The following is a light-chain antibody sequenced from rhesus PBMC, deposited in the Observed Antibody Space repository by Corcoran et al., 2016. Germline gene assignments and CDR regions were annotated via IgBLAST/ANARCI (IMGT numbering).Light chain of an antibody. Sequence: DIQMTQSPSSLSASVGDTVTITCRAGQDISNYLAWYQQKPGKAPKPLIYYASGLELGVPSRFSGSGSGTDFTLTISSLQPEEFAIYFCQQHNSYPWTFGQGTKVEIK. CDR1: QDISNY. J-gene: IGKJ1*01. CDR2: YAS. V-gene: IGKV1S16*01. CDR3: QQHNSYPWT.